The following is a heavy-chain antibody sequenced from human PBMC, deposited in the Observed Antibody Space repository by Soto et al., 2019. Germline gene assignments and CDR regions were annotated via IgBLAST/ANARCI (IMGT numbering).Heavy chain of an antibody. CDR3: AKDHYYGSGSYYHFDY. D-gene: IGHD3-10*01. J-gene: IGHJ4*02. CDR1: GCTLSSYA. CDR2: ISGSGGST. V-gene: IGHV3-23*01. Sequence: EVQLLESGGGLVQPGGSLRLSCAASGCTLSSYAMNWVRQAPGKGLEWVSGISGSGGSTYYADSVKGRFTISRDNSKNTLSLQMNSLRAEDTAVYYCAKDHYYGSGSYYHFDYWGQGTLVTVSS.